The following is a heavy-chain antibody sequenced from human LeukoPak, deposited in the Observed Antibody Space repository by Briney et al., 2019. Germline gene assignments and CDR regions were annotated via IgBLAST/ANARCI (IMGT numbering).Heavy chain of an antibody. CDR3: AKGFLESSYGMDV. CDR2: ISWNSDSI. J-gene: IGHJ6*02. D-gene: IGHD3-3*01. Sequence: GRSLRLSCAASGSTFDDYAIQWVRQAPGKGLDWVSGISWNSDSIGYADSVKGRFTISRDNAKNSLYLQTNSLRAEDTALYYCAKGFLESSYGMDVWGQGTTVTVSS. V-gene: IGHV3-9*01. CDR1: GSTFDDYA.